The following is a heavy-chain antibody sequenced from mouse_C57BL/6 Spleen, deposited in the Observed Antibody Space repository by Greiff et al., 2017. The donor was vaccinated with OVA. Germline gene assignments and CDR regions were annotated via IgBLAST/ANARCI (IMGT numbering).Heavy chain of an antibody. V-gene: IGHV3-6*01. CDR3: AITTVVAHFDY. CDR1: GYSITSGYY. Sequence: EVQRVESGPGLVKPSQSLSLTCSVTGYSITSGYYWNWIRQFPGNKLEWMGYISYDGSNNYNPSLKNRISITRDTSKNQFFLKLNSVTTEDTATYYCAITTVVAHFDYWGQGTTLTVSS. D-gene: IGHD1-1*01. CDR2: ISYDGSN. J-gene: IGHJ2*01.